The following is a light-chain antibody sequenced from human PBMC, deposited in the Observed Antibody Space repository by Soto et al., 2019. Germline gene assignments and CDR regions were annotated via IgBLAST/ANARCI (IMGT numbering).Light chain of an antibody. CDR3: QQYGSSPST. CDR1: QSVSSSY. CDR2: GAS. Sequence: EIVLTQSPGTLSLSPGERATLSCRASQSVSSSYLAWYQQKPGQAPRLLIYGASSSATGIPDRFSRSGSGTDFTLTISRLEPEDFAVYYCQQYGSSPSTFGQGTKVDIK. V-gene: IGKV3-20*01. J-gene: IGKJ1*01.